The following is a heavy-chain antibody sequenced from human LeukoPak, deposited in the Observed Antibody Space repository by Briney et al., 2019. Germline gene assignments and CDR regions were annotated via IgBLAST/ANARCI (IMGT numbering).Heavy chain of an antibody. CDR3: ARDRRDYYGSGSHPPPGHYFDY. CDR2: IYYSGST. V-gene: IGHV4-59*01. D-gene: IGHD3-10*01. J-gene: IGHJ4*02. CDR1: GGSISSYY. Sequence: PSETLSLTCTVSGGSISSYYWSWIRQPPGKGLEWIGYIYYSGSTNYNPSLKSRVTISVDTSKNQFSLKLSSVTAADTAVYYCARDRRDYYGSGSHPPPGHYFDYWGQGTLVTVSS.